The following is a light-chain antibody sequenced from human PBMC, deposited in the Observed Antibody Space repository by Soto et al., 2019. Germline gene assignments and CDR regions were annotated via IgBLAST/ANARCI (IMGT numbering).Light chain of an antibody. J-gene: IGLJ1*01. CDR2: SNN. V-gene: IGLV1-44*01. CDR3: AAWDDSLNGCV. Sequence: QSVLTQPPSASGTPGQRVTISCSGSNSNIGSNTVNWYQQLPGTAPKLLIFSNNQRPSGVPDRFSASKSGTSASLAISGLQSEDEADYYCAAWDDSLNGCVFGTVTKVTVL. CDR1: NSNIGSNT.